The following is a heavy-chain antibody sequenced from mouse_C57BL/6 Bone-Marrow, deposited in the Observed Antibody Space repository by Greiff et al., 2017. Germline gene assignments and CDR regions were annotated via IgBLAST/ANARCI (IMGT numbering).Heavy chain of an antibody. CDR3: ARVPVTTVVHFDY. CDR2: IDPSDSYT. CDR1: GYTFTSYW. Sequence: VQLQQPGAELVKPGASVKLSCKASGYTFTSYWMQWVKQRPGQGLEWIGEIDPSDSYTNYTQKFKGKATLTVDTSSSTAYMQLSSLTSEDSAVYYCARVPVTTVVHFDYWGQGTTLTVSS. V-gene: IGHV1-50*01. J-gene: IGHJ2*01. D-gene: IGHD1-1*01.